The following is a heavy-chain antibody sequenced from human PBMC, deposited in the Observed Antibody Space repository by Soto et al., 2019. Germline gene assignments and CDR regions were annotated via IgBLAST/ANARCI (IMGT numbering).Heavy chain of an antibody. CDR3: ARELYNYGDYGGKWFDP. CDR1: GFTVSSKY. V-gene: IGHV3-66*01. Sequence: GGSLRLSCAAPGFTVSSKYMSWVRQAPGKGLEWVSVIYSGGSTYYADSVKGRFTISRDNSKNTLYLQMNSLRAEDTAVYYCARELYNYGDYGGKWFDPWGQGTLVTVS. J-gene: IGHJ5*02. D-gene: IGHD4-17*01. CDR2: IYSGGST.